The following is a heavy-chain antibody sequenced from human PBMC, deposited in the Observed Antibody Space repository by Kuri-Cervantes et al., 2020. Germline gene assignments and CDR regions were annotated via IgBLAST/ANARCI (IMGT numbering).Heavy chain of an antibody. Sequence: KVSCKGSGYSFTSYWIGWVRQMPGKGLEWMGIIYPADSDTRYSPSFRGQVTISADKSINTAYPQWSSLKASDTAMYYCARQAEVEFDYWGQGTLVTVSS. J-gene: IGHJ4*02. CDR3: ARQAEVEFDY. V-gene: IGHV5-51*01. CDR1: GYSFTSYW. D-gene: IGHD2-15*01. CDR2: IYPADSDT.